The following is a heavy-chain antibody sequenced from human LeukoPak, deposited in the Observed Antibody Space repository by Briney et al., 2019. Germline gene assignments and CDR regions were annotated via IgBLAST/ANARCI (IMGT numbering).Heavy chain of an antibody. CDR2: IRYDGSNK. Sequence: GGSLRLSCAASGFTFSSYGIHWVRQAPGKGLEWVAFIRYDGSNKYYADSLKGRFTISRDNSKNTLYLQMNSLRAEDTAVYYCAKATAAGFYYYYYYMDVWGKGTTVTVSS. CDR3: AKATAAGFYYYYYYMDV. D-gene: IGHD6-13*01. V-gene: IGHV3-30*02. CDR1: GFTFSSYG. J-gene: IGHJ6*03.